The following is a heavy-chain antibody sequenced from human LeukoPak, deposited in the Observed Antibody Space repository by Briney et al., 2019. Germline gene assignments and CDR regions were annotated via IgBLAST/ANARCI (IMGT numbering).Heavy chain of an antibody. D-gene: IGHD1-26*01. CDR2: IYYSGST. Sequence: SETLSLTCTVSGGSISSYYWSWIRQPPGKGLEWIGYIYYSGSTNYNPSLKSRVTISVDTSKNQFSLKLSSVTAADTAVYYCARRRLVGATVYGMDVWGQGTTVTVSS. J-gene: IGHJ6*02. CDR3: ARRRLVGATVYGMDV. V-gene: IGHV4-59*08. CDR1: GGSISSYY.